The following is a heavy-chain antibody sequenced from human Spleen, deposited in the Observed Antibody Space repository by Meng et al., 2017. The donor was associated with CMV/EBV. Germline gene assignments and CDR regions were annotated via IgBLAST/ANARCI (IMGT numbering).Heavy chain of an antibody. J-gene: IGHJ6*02. Sequence: GGSLTLSCTASGFTFSSYTMSWVRQAPGKGLEWVSAIGGIGGSTYYGDSVKGRFTVSRYKSKNTLYLQMDSLRVEDTAIYYCSKNTQHQGRSYYYYGMDVWGQGTTVTVSS. V-gene: IGHV3-23*01. CDR2: IGGIGGST. CDR1: GFTFSSYT. CDR3: SKNTQHQGRSYYYYGMDV.